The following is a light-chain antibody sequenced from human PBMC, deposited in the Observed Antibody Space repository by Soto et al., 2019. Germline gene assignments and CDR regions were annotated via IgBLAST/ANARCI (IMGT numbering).Light chain of an antibody. CDR1: QTVSSSY. Sequence: EIALTQSPGTLSSFPGERATLSCMASQTVSSSYLAWYRQKPGQAPRLLIYVASSRATGIPDRFSGSGSGTDFTLTISRLDPEDFAVYYCQQYGSSPLTFGGGTKVDIK. J-gene: IGKJ4*01. CDR2: VAS. V-gene: IGKV3-20*01. CDR3: QQYGSSPLT.